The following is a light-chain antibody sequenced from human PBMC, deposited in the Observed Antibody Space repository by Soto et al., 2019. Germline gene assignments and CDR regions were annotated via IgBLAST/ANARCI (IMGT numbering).Light chain of an antibody. CDR2: GAS. Sequence: EIVLTQSPGTLSLSPGERATLSCRASQSVSSSLLAWYQQKPGQAPRLLIYGASSRATGIPDRFSGSGSGTDFTLTSSRLEPEDFAVFYCQHYGSSVTFAQGTRLEIK. J-gene: IGKJ5*01. V-gene: IGKV3-20*01. CDR1: QSVSSSL. CDR3: QHYGSSVT.